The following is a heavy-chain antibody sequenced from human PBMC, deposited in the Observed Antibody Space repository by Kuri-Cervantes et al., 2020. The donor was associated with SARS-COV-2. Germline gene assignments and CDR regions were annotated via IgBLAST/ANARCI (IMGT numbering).Heavy chain of an antibody. CDR1: GFSFSMYW. Sequence: GEFLKISCAASGFSFSMYWMSWVRQAPGKGLEWVAVISYDGSNKYYADSVKGRFTISRDNSKNTLYLQMNSLRAEDTAVYYCARDPEYSSGWYERGYYFDYWGQGTLVTVSS. CDR2: ISYDGSNK. D-gene: IGHD6-19*01. CDR3: ARDPEYSSGWYERGYYFDY. V-gene: IGHV3-30-3*01. J-gene: IGHJ4*02.